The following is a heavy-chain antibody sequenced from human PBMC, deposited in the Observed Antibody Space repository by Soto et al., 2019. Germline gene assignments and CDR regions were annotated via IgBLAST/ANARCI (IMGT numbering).Heavy chain of an antibody. D-gene: IGHD3-16*01. Sequence: SETLSLTCTVSGGSLSNQYWVWVRQPAGKGLEWIGRIYISGNTNYNPSLGSRVTMSIDTSKNQFSLKLDSMTAADTAVYYCGGSSGYYYGVDVWGQGTTVTVSS. CDR1: GGSLSNQY. V-gene: IGHV4-4*07. J-gene: IGHJ6*02. CDR2: IYISGNT. CDR3: GGSSGYYYGVDV.